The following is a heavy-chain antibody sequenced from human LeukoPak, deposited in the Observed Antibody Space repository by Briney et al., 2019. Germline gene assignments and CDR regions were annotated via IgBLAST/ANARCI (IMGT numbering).Heavy chain of an antibody. CDR1: GFTFSDYA. J-gene: IGHJ4*02. V-gene: IGHV3-23*01. D-gene: IGHD3-16*02. Sequence: GGSLRLSCVGSGFTFSDYAMSWVRQAPGKGLEWVSGISDSGGSTYYADSVKGRCTISRDNSKNTVSLQMNNLRAEDTAVYFCARHDSFIPYWGQGTLVTVTS. CDR3: ARHDSFIPY. CDR2: ISDSGGST.